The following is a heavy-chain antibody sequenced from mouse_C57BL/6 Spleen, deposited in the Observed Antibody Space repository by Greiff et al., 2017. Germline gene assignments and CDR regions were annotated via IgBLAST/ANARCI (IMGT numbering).Heavy chain of an antibody. V-gene: IGHV6-3*01. CDR2: IRLKSDNYAT. CDR1: GFTFSNYW. D-gene: IGHD2-14*01. Sequence: EVKLVESGGGLVQPGGSMKLSCVASGFTFSNYWMNWVRQSPEKGLEWVAQIRLKSDNYATHYAESVKGRFTISRDDSKSSVYLQMNNLRAEDTGIDYCTGERYPYYFDYWGQGTTLTVSS. J-gene: IGHJ2*01. CDR3: TGERYPYYFDY.